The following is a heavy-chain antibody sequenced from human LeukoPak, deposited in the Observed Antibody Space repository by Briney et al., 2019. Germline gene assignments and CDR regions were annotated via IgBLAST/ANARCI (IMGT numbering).Heavy chain of an antibody. Sequence: GGSLRLSCAASGFTFDDYAMHWVRQAPGKGLEWVSGISWNSGSIGYADSVKGRFTISRDNAKNSLYLQMNSLRAEDTALYYCAGGSSSWYDYYYMDAWGKGTTVTVSS. J-gene: IGHJ6*03. V-gene: IGHV3-9*01. D-gene: IGHD6-13*01. CDR2: ISWNSGSI. CDR3: AGGSSSWYDYYYMDA. CDR1: GFTFDDYA.